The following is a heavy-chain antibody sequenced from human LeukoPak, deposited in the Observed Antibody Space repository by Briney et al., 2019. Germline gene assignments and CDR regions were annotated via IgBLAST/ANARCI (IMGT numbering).Heavy chain of an antibody. Sequence: GASVKVSCKASGYTFTGYYMHWVRQAPGQGLEWMGWINPNSGGTNYAQKFQGRVTMTRDTSISTAYMELSRLRSDDTAVYYCARDRQQLVSYDAFDIWGQGTMVTVSS. D-gene: IGHD6-13*01. J-gene: IGHJ3*02. V-gene: IGHV1-2*02. CDR3: ARDRQQLVSYDAFDI. CDR1: GYTFTGYY. CDR2: INPNSGGT.